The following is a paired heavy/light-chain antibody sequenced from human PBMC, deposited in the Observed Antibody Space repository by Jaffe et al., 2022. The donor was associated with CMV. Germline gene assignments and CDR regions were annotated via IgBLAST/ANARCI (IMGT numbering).Light chain of an antibody. CDR3: NSRDSSGVV. CDR1: TLRNYY. Sequence: SSELTQDPTVSVALGQTVRITCQGDTLRNYYASWYQQKPGQAPLLVISGKNNRPSGIPDRFSGSSSGNTASLTITAAQAEDEADYYCNSRDSSGVVFGGGTSLTVL. V-gene: IGLV3-19*01. J-gene: IGLJ2*01. CDR2: GKN.
Heavy chain of an antibody. Sequence: QVQLVQSGSEVKKPGASVKVSCKASGYTFSGYYIHWVRQAPGQGLEWMGWIDPNSGGTKYPQKFQGRVTMTRDTSISTAYMELRRLRSDDTAVYFCARDPYISGLFENWGQGTLVTVSS. CDR1: GYTFSGYY. D-gene: IGHD3-22*01. CDR2: IDPNSGGT. CDR3: ARDPYISGLFEN. V-gene: IGHV1-2*02. J-gene: IGHJ4*02.